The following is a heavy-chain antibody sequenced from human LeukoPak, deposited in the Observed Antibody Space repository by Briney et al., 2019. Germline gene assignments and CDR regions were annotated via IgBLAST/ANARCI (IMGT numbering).Heavy chain of an antibody. CDR2: LSPGTGGT. Sequence: ASVKVSCKSSGYTFTDYYVHWVRQAPGQGLEGMGWLSPGTGGTNYAQNFQGRVTMTRDTSISTAYLELSNLASDDTALYYCARNYGRTSRYFDYWGQGTLVTVSS. CDR1: GYTFTDYY. V-gene: IGHV1-2*02. CDR3: ARNYGRTSRYFDY. D-gene: IGHD4-23*01. J-gene: IGHJ4*02.